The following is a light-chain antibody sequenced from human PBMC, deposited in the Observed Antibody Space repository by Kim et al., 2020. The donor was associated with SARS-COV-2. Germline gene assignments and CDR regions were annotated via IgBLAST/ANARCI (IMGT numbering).Light chain of an antibody. CDR2: QDN. Sequence: PEQTASFTDTGYKLGTKYVSWYQQKPGRAPVVVIYQDNQRPSGIPERFSGSNSGNTAALTISGTQAMDEADYYCQAWDSSTHNYVFGAGTKVTVL. CDR3: QAWDSSTHNYV. CDR1: KLGTKY. J-gene: IGLJ1*01. V-gene: IGLV3-1*01.